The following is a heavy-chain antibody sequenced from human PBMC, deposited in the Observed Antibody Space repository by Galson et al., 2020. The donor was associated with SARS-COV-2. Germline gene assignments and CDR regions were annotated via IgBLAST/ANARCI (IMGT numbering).Heavy chain of an antibody. D-gene: IGHD3-22*01. Sequence: GESLKISCQGSGYKFSTYWIGWVRQMPGKGLEWMGMIYPGDSDTTYSPSFQVQVTMSVDESISAAYLQWNTLKASDTAIYYCVRRYYYDSTSAFDFWGQGTLVTVSS. CDR1: GYKFSTYW. J-gene: IGHJ4*02. V-gene: IGHV5-51*01. CDR3: VRRYYYDSTSAFDF. CDR2: IYPGDSDT.